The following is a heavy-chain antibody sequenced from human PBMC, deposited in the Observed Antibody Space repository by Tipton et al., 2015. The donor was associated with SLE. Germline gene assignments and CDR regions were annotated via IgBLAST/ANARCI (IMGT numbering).Heavy chain of an antibody. CDR3: ALHCYEMDV. CDR2: INTKTGNP. J-gene: IGHJ6*02. CDR1: GYTFTSYA. Sequence: QLVQSGAELKKPGAPVKDSCKASGYTFTSYAINWVRQAPGQGLECMGWINTKTGNPTYAQGFTGRFVFSLDTSVNTAYLQISSLKAEDTAVYYCALHCYEMDVWGQGTTVTVSS. V-gene: IGHV7-4-1*02.